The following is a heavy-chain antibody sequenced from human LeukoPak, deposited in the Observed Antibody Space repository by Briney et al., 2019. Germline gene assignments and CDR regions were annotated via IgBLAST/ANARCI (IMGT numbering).Heavy chain of an antibody. CDR1: GFTVSTNY. Sequence: GGSLRLSCAASGFTVSTNYMSWVRQAPGKGLEWVSVISSGGSTYYADSVKGRFTISRDNSKDTLYLQMNSLTAEDTAVYYCVYCSGGNCFYTVRGWNYWGQGTLVTVSS. CDR2: ISSGGST. CDR3: VYCSGGNCFYTVRGWNY. D-gene: IGHD2-15*01. V-gene: IGHV3-66*01. J-gene: IGHJ4*01.